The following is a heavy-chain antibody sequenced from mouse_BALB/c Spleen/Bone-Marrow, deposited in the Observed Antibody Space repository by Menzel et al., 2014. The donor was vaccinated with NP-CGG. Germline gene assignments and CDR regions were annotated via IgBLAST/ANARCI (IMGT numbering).Heavy chain of an antibody. V-gene: IGHV1-14*01. Sequence: EVKLMESGPELVKPGASVKMSCKASGYTFASYVMHWVKQKPGQGLEWIGYINPYNDGTKYNEKFKGKATLTSDKSSSTAYMELSSLTSEDSAVYYCARGKTYAMDYWGQGTSVTVSS. CDR1: GYTFASYV. D-gene: IGHD2-1*01. J-gene: IGHJ4*01. CDR2: INPYNDGT. CDR3: ARGKTYAMDY.